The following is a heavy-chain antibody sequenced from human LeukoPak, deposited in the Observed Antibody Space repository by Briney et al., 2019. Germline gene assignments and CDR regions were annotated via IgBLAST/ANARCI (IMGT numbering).Heavy chain of an antibody. D-gene: IGHD3-10*01. CDR3: ARARGFGELLPSYFDY. J-gene: IGHJ4*02. Sequence: PGGSLRLSCAASGFTFSSYAMSWVRQAPGKGLEWVSVIYSGGSTYYADSVKGRFTISRDNSKNTLYLQMNSLRAEDTAVYYCARARGFGELLPSYFDYWGQGTLVTVSS. CDR1: GFTFSSYA. CDR2: IYSGGST. V-gene: IGHV3-66*01.